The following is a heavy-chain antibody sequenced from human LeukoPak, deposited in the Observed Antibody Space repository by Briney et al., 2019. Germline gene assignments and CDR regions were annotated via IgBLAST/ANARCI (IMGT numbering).Heavy chain of an antibody. CDR1: GYSFTTYW. V-gene: IGHV5-51*01. CDR3: ARVRDCSGGSCYSFHY. J-gene: IGHJ4*02. D-gene: IGHD2-15*01. Sequence: GESLKISCKGSGYSFTTYWIGWVRQMPGKRLEWMGIIYPGDSDTRYSPSFHGQVTISADDSISTAYLTWSSLKASDSAMYYCARVRDCSGGSCYSFHYWGQGSLVTVSS. CDR2: IYPGDSDT.